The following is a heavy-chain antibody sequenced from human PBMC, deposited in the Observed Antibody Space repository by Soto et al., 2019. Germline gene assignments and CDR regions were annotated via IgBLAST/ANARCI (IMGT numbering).Heavy chain of an antibody. D-gene: IGHD1-26*01. CDR2: IHNSLST. V-gene: IGHV4-30-4*01. Sequence: PSETLSLTCTVSGGSISSGDYYWSWIRQPPGKGLEWIPYIHNSLSTHYNPSLKSRVTISVDTSKNQFSLKLSSVTAADTAVYYCARSRYSGSYFFDYWGQGILVTVSS. J-gene: IGHJ4*02. CDR3: ARSRYSGSYFFDY. CDR1: GGSISSGDYY.